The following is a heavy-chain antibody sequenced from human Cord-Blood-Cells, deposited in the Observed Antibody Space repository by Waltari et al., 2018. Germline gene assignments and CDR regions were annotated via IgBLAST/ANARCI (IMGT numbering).Heavy chain of an antibody. D-gene: IGHD2-2*01. CDR3: ARGTYCSSTSCYGPSFDY. J-gene: IGHJ4*02. Sequence: QVQLVESGGGVVQPGRSLRLSCAASGFTFSSYAMHWVRQAPGKGLEGVAVISYDGSNKDYADSVKGRFTISRDNSKNTLYLQMNSLRAEDTAVYYCARGTYCSSTSCYGPSFDYWGQGTLVTVSS. CDR1: GFTFSSYA. CDR2: ISYDGSNK. V-gene: IGHV3-30-3*01.